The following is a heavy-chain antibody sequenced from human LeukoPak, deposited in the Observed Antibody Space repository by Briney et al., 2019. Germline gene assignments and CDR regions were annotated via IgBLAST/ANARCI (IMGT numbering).Heavy chain of an antibody. CDR1: GFTFSSFW. V-gene: IGHV3-7*04. Sequence: GGSLRLSCAASGFTFSSFWMSWVRQAPGKGLEWVANIKQDGTERYYVDSVKGRFTISRDNAKNSLYLQMNSLSAEDTAVYYCARGSATADWGQGTLVTVSS. CDR3: ARGSATAD. CDR2: IKQDGTER. J-gene: IGHJ4*02.